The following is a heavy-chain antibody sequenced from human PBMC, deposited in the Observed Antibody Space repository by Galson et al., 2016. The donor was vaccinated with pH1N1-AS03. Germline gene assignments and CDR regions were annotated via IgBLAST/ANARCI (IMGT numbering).Heavy chain of an antibody. CDR3: GPNPEYGEGAY. D-gene: IGHD4-17*01. V-gene: IGHV3-7*01. CDR1: GFDFSRYW. CDR2: LNPDGDYK. Sequence: SLRLSCAASGFDFSRYWMSWVRQAPGKGLEWVANLNPDGDYKQYVDSVKGRFTIARDNTRNSLYLQMNSLRVEETAIYYCGPNPEYGEGAYWGQGALVTVSS. J-gene: IGHJ4*02.